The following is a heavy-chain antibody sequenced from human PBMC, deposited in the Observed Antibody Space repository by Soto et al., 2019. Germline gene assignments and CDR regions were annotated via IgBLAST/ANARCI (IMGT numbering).Heavy chain of an antibody. CDR3: ARESEDLTSNFDY. J-gene: IGHJ4*02. CDR1: GFTFTRYS. V-gene: IGHV3-21*06. Sequence: GGTLILSCAASGFTFTRYSMNWVRQAPGKGLEWVSSISSTTNYIYYGDSMKGRFTISRDNAKNSLYLEMNSLRAEDTAVYYCARESEDLTSNFDYWGQGTLVTVSS. CDR2: ISSTTNYI.